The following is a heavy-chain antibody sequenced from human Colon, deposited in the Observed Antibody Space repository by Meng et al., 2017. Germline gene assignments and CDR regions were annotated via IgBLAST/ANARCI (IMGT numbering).Heavy chain of an antibody. D-gene: IGHD3-10*01. Sequence: VQLVKAWDEINNTGPSVKLSCKPSGYTFSSYYVPWVRQAPGQGLEWMGVINLSGVSTAQKFQGRLTLTRDMSTSTAYMELSSLTSEDTAVYFCARDQRYHTVRGIVVGLDYWGQGALVTVSS. CDR3: ARDQRYHTVRGIVVGLDY. J-gene: IGHJ4*02. CDR1: GYTFSSYY. V-gene: IGHV1-46*01. CDR2: INLSGVST.